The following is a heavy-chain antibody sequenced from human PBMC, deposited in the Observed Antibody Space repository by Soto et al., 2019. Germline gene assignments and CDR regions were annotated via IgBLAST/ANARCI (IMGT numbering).Heavy chain of an antibody. CDR2: IHYSGST. V-gene: IGHV4-39*01. CDR3: AAHDSGGYYAEY. J-gene: IGHJ4*02. CDR1: GDSVTISDYY. D-gene: IGHD3-22*01. Sequence: QLQLQESGPGLVKPSETLSLTCTVSGDSVTISDYYWGWIRQPPGQGLEWIGSIHYSGSTYYNPSLKSRVTISGDTSQKQFSLKLTSGTAADAAVYYCAAHDSGGYYAEYWGQGTLVTVSA.